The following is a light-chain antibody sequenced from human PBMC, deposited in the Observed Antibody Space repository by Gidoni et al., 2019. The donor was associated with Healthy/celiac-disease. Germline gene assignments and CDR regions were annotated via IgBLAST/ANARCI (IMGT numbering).Light chain of an antibody. CDR1: QSVLYSSNNKNY. J-gene: IGKJ1*01. Sequence: DIVMTQSPDSLAVSLGERATTNCKSSQSVLYSSNNKNYLAWYQQKTGQPPKLLIYWASTRESGVPDRFSGSGSGTDFTLTISSLQAEDVAVYYCQQYYSTPKTFXXXTKVEIK. CDR2: WAS. CDR3: QQYYSTPKT. V-gene: IGKV4-1*01.